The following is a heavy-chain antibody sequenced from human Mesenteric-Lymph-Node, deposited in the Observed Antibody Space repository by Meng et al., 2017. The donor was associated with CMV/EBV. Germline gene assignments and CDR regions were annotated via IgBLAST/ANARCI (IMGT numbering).Heavy chain of an antibody. J-gene: IGHJ4*02. V-gene: IGHV3-33*06. Sequence: GESLKISCAASGFTFSSYGMYWVRQAPGKGLEWVAVIWYGGSNKYYADSVKGRFTISRDNSKNTLYLQMNSLRAEDTALYYCAKGIKWELPLNSWGQGTLVTVSS. CDR3: AKGIKWELPLNS. D-gene: IGHD1-26*01. CDR2: IWYGGSNK. CDR1: GFTFSSYG.